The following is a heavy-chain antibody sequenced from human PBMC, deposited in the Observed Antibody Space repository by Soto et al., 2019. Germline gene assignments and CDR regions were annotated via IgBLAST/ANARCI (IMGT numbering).Heavy chain of an antibody. CDR3: AKDINYDLWSGYYAFDY. CDR2: ISGSGGST. D-gene: IGHD3-3*01. Sequence: GGSLRLSCEASGFTFRNYAMSWVRQAPGKGLEWVSSISGSGGSTYYADSVKGRLTISRDTSKNTLFLQMNSLRAEDTALYYCAKDINYDLWSGYYAFDYWGQGTLVTVSS. CDR1: GFTFRNYA. J-gene: IGHJ4*02. V-gene: IGHV3-23*01.